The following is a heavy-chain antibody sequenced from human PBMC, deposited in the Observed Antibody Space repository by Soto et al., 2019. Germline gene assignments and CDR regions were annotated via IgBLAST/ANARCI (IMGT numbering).Heavy chain of an antibody. J-gene: IGHJ3*02. CDR3: ARGLGGFGIDAFDI. V-gene: IGHV3-33*01. CDR1: GFTFSSYG. CDR2: IWYDGSNK. D-gene: IGHD3-10*01. Sequence: GGSLRLSCAASGFTFSSYGMHWVRQAPGKGLEWVAVIWYDGSNKYYADSVKGRFTISRDNSKNTLYLQMNSLRAEDTAVYYCARGLGGFGIDAFDIWGKGTMVTVSS.